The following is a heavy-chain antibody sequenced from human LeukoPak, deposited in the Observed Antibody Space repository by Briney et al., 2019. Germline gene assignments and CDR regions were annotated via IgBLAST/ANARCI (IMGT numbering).Heavy chain of an antibody. J-gene: IGHJ4*02. V-gene: IGHV4-4*07. Sequence: SETLSLTCTVSGGSISSYYWSWIRQPAGKGLEWIGRIYTSGSTNYNPSLKSRVTMSVDTSKNQFSLKLSSVTAADTAVYYCARENPIYDILTGYYAEISYYFDYWGQGTLVTVSS. CDR2: IYTSGST. D-gene: IGHD3-9*01. CDR1: GGSISSYY. CDR3: ARENPIYDILTGYYAEISYYFDY.